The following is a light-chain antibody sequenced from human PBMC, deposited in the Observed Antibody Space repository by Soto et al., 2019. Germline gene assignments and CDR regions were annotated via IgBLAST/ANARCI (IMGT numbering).Light chain of an antibody. CDR2: LYTDGSY. Sequence: QPVLTQSPSASASLGASVKLTCTLSSGHSSYAIAWHQQQPEKGPRYLMKLYTDGSYSKGDGIPDRFSGSSSGAERYLTISSLQSEDEADYYCQTWGTGIHVFGTGTKLTVL. V-gene: IGLV4-69*01. J-gene: IGLJ1*01. CDR3: QTWGTGIHV. CDR1: SGHSSYA.